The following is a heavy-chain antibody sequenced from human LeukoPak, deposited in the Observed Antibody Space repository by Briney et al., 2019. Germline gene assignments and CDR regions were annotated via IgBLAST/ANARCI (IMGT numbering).Heavy chain of an antibody. CDR1: GDSISSSSYY. CDR2: FYYSGST. CDR3: ARTVGAKGRGDAFDI. D-gene: IGHD1-26*01. Sequence: SETLSLTCTVSGDSISSSSYYWGWIRQPPGKGLKWIVTFYYSGSTYYNPSLKSRVTISVDTSKNQFSLKLSSVTAADTAVYYCARTVGAKGRGDAFDIWGQGTMVTVSS. V-gene: IGHV4-39*01. J-gene: IGHJ3*02.